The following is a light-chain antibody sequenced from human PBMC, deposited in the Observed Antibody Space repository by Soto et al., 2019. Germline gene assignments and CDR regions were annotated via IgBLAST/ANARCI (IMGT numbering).Light chain of an antibody. V-gene: IGKV1-39*01. CDR2: AAS. J-gene: IGKJ2*01. CDR3: QQSYTTPT. CDR1: QSISSY. Sequence: DIQMTQSPSSLSASVGDRVTITCRASQSISSYLNWYQQKPGKAPKLLIYAASSLQSGVPSRFSGSGSWTDFTLSTSSLQPEDFATYDCQQSYTTPTFGQGTKLEIK.